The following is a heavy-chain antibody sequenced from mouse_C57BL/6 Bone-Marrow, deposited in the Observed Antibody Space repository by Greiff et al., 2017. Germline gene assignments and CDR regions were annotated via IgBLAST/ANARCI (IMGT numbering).Heavy chain of an antibody. J-gene: IGHJ1*03. CDR3: TTSRLLWYFDV. D-gene: IGHD2-3*01. CDR2: IDPENGDT. Sequence: VQLQQSGAELVRPGASVKLSCTAPGFNIKDDYMHWVKQRPEQGLEWIGWIDPENGDTEYASKFQGKATITADTSSNTAYLQLSSLTSEDTAVYYCTTSRLLWYFDVGGTGTTVTVSS. CDR1: GFNIKDDY. V-gene: IGHV14-4*01.